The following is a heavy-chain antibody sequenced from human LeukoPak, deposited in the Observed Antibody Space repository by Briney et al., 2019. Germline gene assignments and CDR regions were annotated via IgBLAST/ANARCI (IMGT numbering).Heavy chain of an antibody. CDR3: ATYSTRNAREFQS. Sequence: GGSLRLSCETSGFIFSNCWMTWVRQAPGKGLEWVANIKTDASEKYYADSVKGRFTISRDNARMSLYLQMNSLRVEDTAVYYCATYSTRNAREFQSWGQGTLVTVSS. CDR1: GFIFSNCW. D-gene: IGHD4-11*01. CDR2: IKTDASEK. V-gene: IGHV3-7*01. J-gene: IGHJ1*01.